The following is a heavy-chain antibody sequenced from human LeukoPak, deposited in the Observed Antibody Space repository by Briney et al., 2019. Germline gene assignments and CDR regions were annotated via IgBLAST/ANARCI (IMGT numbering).Heavy chain of an antibody. CDR1: GFRFGRYE. CDR2: IGNTGRTI. D-gene: IGHD1-14*01. J-gene: IGHJ4*02. Sequence: GGSLRLSCAASGFRFGRYEMNWVRQALGRGLEWVSYIGNTGRTIYYVDSVKGRFTVSRDNAKNSLYLQMNSLRAEDTAIYYCVRGDRYFFDYWGQGTLVTVSS. CDR3: VRGDRYFFDY. V-gene: IGHV3-48*03.